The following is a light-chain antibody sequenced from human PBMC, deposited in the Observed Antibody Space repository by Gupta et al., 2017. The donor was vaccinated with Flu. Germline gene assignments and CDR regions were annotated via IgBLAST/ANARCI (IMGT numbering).Light chain of an antibody. V-gene: IGLV2-23*01. CDR2: EAT. CDR1: SSDFGSYSL. CDR3: CSSVDSPL. Sequence: QSALTQPASVSGSPGQSITVSCTGTSSDFGSYSLVSWYQHHPGKAPKLIIYEATKRPSGISNRFSGSQSGKTASLTISGRQAEDEADYYCCSSVDSPLFGGGTKLTVL. J-gene: IGLJ3*02.